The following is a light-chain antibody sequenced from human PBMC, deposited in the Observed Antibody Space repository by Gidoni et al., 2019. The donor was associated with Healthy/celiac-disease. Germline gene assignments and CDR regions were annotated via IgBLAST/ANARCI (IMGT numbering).Light chain of an antibody. CDR1: KSVSSN. CDR2: GAS. J-gene: IGKJ3*01. V-gene: IGKV3-15*01. Sequence: EIVMTQSPATLSVSPGERATRSCRASKSVSSNLAWYQQKPGQAPRLRIYGASTRATGIPARFSGSGSGTEFTLTISSLQSEDFAVYYCQQYNNWPPLFTFGPGTKVDIK. CDR3: QQYNNWPPLFT.